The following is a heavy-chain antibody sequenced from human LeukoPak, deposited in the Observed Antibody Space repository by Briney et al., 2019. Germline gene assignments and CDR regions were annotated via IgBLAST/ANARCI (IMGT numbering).Heavy chain of an antibody. D-gene: IGHD6-13*01. J-gene: IGHJ1*01. V-gene: IGHV4-59*08. CDR1: GDSITKYY. CDR3: ARHGGYSSPYLH. Sequence: PSETLSLTCTVSGDSITKYYWNWIRQSPGKGLEWIGYLYNIGSTHYNPSLKNRVSISADPSKNQFSLRLSSVTAADTAVYYCARHGGYSSPYLHWGQGTLVTVSS. CDR2: LYNIGST.